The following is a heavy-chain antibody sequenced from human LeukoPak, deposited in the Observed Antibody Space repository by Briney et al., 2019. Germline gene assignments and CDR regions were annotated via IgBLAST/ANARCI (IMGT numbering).Heavy chain of an antibody. CDR2: IYSGGST. CDR1: GFTVSSNY. J-gene: IGHJ4*02. V-gene: IGHV3-66*01. CDR3: ARDGNDYGDYDSY. Sequence: GGSLGLSCAASGFTVSSNYMSWVRQAPGKGLEWVSVIYSGGSTYYADSVKGRFTISRDNSKNTLYLQMNSLRAEDTAVYYCARDGNDYGDYDSYWGQGTLVTVSS. D-gene: IGHD4-17*01.